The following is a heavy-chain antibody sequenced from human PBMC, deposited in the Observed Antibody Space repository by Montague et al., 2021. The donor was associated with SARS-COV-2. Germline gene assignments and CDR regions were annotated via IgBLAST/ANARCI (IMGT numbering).Heavy chain of an antibody. CDR1: GGSISSSSYY. Sequence: SETLSLTCTVSGGSISSSSYYWGWIRQPPGKGLEWIGSIYYSASTYSNPSLQSRVTISVSTSKYQFSLKLSSVTAADTAVYYCVRSRAERYVDWTTLDAHVKPYYFGYWGQGTLVTVSS. D-gene: IGHD3-9*01. CDR3: VRSRAERYVDWTTLDAHVKPYYFGY. J-gene: IGHJ4*02. V-gene: IGHV4-39*01. CDR2: IYYSAST.